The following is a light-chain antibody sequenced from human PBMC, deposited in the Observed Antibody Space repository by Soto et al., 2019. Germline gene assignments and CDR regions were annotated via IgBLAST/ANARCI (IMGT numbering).Light chain of an antibody. J-gene: IGKJ1*01. CDR3: QQCYSSPRT. CDR2: AAS. V-gene: IGKV1-39*01. Sequence: DIPMTQSPSTLSASVGDRVTITCRASQSITTYVNWYQQKLGKAPTLLIYAASSLQSGVPSRFSGSGSGTDFTLTISSLQPADFATYFCQQCYSSPRTFGQGTKVEI. CDR1: QSITTY.